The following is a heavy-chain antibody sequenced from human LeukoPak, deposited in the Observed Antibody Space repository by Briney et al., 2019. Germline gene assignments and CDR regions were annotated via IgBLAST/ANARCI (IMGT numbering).Heavy chain of an antibody. CDR1: GGSFSGYY. CDR3: AEIAAAPPRT. CDR2: INHSGST. Sequence: SETLSLTCAVYGGSFSGYYWSWIRQPPGKGLEWIGEINHSGSTNYNPSLKSRVTISVDTSKNQFSLKLSSVTAADTAVYYCAEIAAAPPRTWGQGTLVTVSS. V-gene: IGHV4-34*01. D-gene: IGHD6-13*01. J-gene: IGHJ5*02.